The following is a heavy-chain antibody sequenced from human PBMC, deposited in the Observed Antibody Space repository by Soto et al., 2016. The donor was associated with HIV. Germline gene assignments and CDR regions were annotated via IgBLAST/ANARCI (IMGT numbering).Heavy chain of an antibody. Sequence: QVQLQESGPGLVKPSQTLSLTCTVSGGSVTNSDYYWSWIRQRPGKGLEWIGYISDSGSTYYNASLESRLYTSVDPSKSQFSLNLTSVTVADTAVYYCARSQHYYDDSGYYTFFDSWGHGNPWPPSPQ. CDR3: ARSQHYYDDSGYYTFFDS. J-gene: IGHJ4*02. CDR2: ISDSGST. D-gene: IGHD3-22*01. CDR1: GGSVTNSDYY. V-gene: IGHV4-31*03.